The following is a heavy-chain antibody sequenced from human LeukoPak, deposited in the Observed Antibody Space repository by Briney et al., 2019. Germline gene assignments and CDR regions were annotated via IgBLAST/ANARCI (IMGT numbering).Heavy chain of an antibody. V-gene: IGHV4-61*08. CDR3: ARAMGVITHFDY. J-gene: IGHJ4*02. Sequence: PSETLSLTCTVSGGSVSSGAYYWSWIRQPPGKGLEWIGYIYYSGRTSYNSSLKSRVTMSVDTSKNQFSLMLNSVTAADTAVYYCARAMGVITHFDYWGQGTLVTVSS. CDR1: GGSVSSGAYY. D-gene: IGHD3-22*01. CDR2: IYYSGRT.